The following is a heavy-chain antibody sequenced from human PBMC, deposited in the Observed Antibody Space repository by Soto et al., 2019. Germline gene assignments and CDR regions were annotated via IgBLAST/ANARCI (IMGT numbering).Heavy chain of an antibody. Sequence: SETLSLTCTVSGGSISSSSSYWGWIRQPPGKGLEWVGSIYYIGNTNYNPSLGSRVTISVDTSKNQFSLKLSSVTAADTAVYYCARHVSYCSGGSCYLDYYYYMDVWGKGTTVTVSS. CDR1: GGSISSSSSY. V-gene: IGHV4-39*01. D-gene: IGHD2-15*01. CDR3: ARHVSYCSGGSCYLDYYYYMDV. CDR2: IYYIGNT. J-gene: IGHJ6*03.